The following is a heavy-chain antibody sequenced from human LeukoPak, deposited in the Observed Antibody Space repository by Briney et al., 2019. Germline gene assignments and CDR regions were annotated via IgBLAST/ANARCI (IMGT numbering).Heavy chain of an antibody. Sequence: SETLSLTCTVSGDSISSSSYYWGWIRQPPGKGLEWIGSIVYIGSAYYNPSLKSRVTISVDKSKNQFSLKLSSVTAADTAVYYCARARRGSSGWVGTRYYFDYWGQGTLVTVSS. V-gene: IGHV4-39*07. D-gene: IGHD6-19*01. J-gene: IGHJ4*02. CDR1: GDSISSSSYY. CDR3: ARARRGSSGWVGTRYYFDY. CDR2: IVYIGSA.